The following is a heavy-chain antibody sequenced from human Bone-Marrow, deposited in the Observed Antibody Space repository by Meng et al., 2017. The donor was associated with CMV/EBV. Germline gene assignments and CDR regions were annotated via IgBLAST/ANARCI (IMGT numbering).Heavy chain of an antibody. V-gene: IGHV1-18*01. J-gene: IGHJ4*02. CDR2: IGAYNGNT. CDR1: GYTLTELS. Sequence: ASVKGSCKVSGYTLTELSMHWVRQAPGQGLEWMGWIGAYNGNTNYAQKLQGRVTMTTDTSTSTAYMELRSLRSDDTAVYYCARKTMVRGSPFDYWGQGTLVTVSS. CDR3: ARKTMVRGSPFDY. D-gene: IGHD3-10*01.